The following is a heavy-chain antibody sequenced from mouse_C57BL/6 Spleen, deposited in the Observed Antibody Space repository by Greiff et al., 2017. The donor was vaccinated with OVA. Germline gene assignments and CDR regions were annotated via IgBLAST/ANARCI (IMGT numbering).Heavy chain of an antibody. Sequence: VQLKESGGDLVKPGGSLKLSCAASGFTFSSYGMSWVRQTPDKRLEWVATISSGGSYTYYPDSVKGRFTISRDNAKNTLYLQMSSLKSEDTAMYYCARQGYDYPFDYWGQGTTLTVSS. CDR1: GFTFSSYG. CDR3: ARQGYDYPFDY. CDR2: ISSGGSYT. V-gene: IGHV5-6*01. J-gene: IGHJ2*01. D-gene: IGHD2-4*01.